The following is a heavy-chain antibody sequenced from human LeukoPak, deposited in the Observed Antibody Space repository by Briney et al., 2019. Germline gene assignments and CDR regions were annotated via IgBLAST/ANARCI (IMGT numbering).Heavy chain of an antibody. Sequence: ASVKVSCKASGYTFNSYYMHWVRQAPGQGLEWMGIINPSGGSTSYAQKFQGRVTMTRDTSTSTVYMELSSLRSEDTAVYYCARDPQTYYYDSSGYRNWFDPWGQGTLVTVSS. J-gene: IGHJ5*02. CDR3: ARDPQTYYYDSSGYRNWFDP. CDR2: INPSGGST. V-gene: IGHV1-46*02. CDR1: GYTFNSYY. D-gene: IGHD3-22*01.